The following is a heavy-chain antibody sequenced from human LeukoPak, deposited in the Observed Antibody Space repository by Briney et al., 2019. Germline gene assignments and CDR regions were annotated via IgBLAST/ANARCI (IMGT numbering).Heavy chain of an antibody. V-gene: IGHV3-74*01. J-gene: IGHJ5*02. Sequence: GGSLTLSCAASGFTFSSYWMHWVRQAPGKGLVWVSRINSDGSSTSYADSVKGRFTIARDNAKHTLYLQMNSLRAEDTAVYYCARDTTYDSSGYYHPNWFDPWGQGTLVTVSS. CDR1: GFTFSSYW. D-gene: IGHD3-22*01. CDR2: INSDGSST. CDR3: ARDTTYDSSGYYHPNWFDP.